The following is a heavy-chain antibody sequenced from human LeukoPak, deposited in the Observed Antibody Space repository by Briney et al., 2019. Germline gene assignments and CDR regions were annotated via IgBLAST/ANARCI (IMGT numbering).Heavy chain of an antibody. CDR2: ISSSSSYT. V-gene: IGHV3-11*05. CDR1: GFTFSDYY. Sequence: GGSLRLSCAAPGFTFSDYYMSWIRQAPGKGLEWVSYISSSSSYTNYADSVKGRFTLSRDNAKNSLYLQMNSLRAEDTAVYYCARESRYCSGGRCYMSDYWGQGTLVTVSS. CDR3: ARESRYCSGGRCYMSDY. J-gene: IGHJ4*02. D-gene: IGHD2-15*01.